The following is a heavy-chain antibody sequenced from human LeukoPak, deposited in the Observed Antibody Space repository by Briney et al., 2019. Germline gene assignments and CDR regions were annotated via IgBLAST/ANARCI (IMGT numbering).Heavy chain of an antibody. CDR1: GYNFINYA. J-gene: IGHJ4*02. V-gene: IGHV1-3*01. D-gene: IGHD6-19*01. Sequence: ASVKVSCKASGYNFINYALHWVRLAPGRRLEWMGWINAASGDTEYSQNFQGRVTITRDTSASTAYMELSRLRSEDTAVYYCARPGFPHPVAVNPLDYWGQGTLVTVST. CDR3: ARPGFPHPVAVNPLDY. CDR2: INAASGDT.